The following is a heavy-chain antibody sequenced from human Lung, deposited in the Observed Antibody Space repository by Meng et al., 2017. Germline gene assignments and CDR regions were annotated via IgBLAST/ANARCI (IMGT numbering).Heavy chain of an antibody. V-gene: IGHV3-21*01. CDR3: ARFETVGVATGDF. J-gene: IGHJ4*02. CDR1: GFIFSNYS. Sequence: EVLLVESGGGLVMPGGSLRLSCAASGFIFSNYSMNWVRQAPGKELEWVYSISSDSRYIFYADSVKGRFTISRDNGKKLLYLQMNSLSPEDTAVFYCARFETVGVATGDFWGQGTLVTVSS. CDR2: ISSDSRYI. D-gene: IGHD2-15*01.